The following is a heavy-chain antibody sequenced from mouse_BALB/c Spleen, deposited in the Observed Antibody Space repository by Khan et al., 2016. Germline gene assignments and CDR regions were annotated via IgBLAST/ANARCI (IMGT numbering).Heavy chain of an antibody. Sequence: EVELVESGGGLMKPGESLKISCAASGFIFSSYAMSWVRQTPEKRLEWVASISSGGYTYYPDSMRGRFTISRDNAGNILYLQVSSLRSEDTAMYYCARDNYSNPFDYWGQGTTLTVSS. CDR3: ARDNYSNPFDY. D-gene: IGHD2-5*01. CDR2: ISSGGYT. J-gene: IGHJ2*01. V-gene: IGHV5-6-5*01. CDR1: GFIFSSYA.